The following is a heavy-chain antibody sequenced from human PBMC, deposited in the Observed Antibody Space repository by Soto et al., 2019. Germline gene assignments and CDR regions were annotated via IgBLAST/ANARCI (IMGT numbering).Heavy chain of an antibody. D-gene: IGHD6-19*01. CDR2: INHSGST. Sequence: SETLSLTCAVYGGSFSGYYWSWIRQPPGKGLEWIGEINHSGSTNYNPSLKSRVTISVDTSKNQFSLKLSSVTAADTAVYYCAAAIGVTESAYFHHWGQGTRVTVSS. CDR3: AAAIGVTESAYFHH. CDR1: GGSFSGYY. V-gene: IGHV4-34*01. J-gene: IGHJ1*01.